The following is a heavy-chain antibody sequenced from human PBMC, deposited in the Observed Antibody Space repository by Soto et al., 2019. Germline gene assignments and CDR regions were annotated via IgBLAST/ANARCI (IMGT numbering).Heavy chain of an antibody. CDR2: IYYSGST. V-gene: IGHV4-59*12. Sequence: KTSETLSLTCTVSGGSISSYYWSWIRQPPGKGLEWIGYIYYSGSTNYNPSLKSRVTISVDTSKNQFSLKLSSVTAADTAVYYCARDRLMATAGTARHYFGLDVWGQGTTVTVSS. J-gene: IGHJ6*02. CDR1: GGSISSYY. CDR3: ARDRLMATAGTARHYFGLDV. D-gene: IGHD5-18*01.